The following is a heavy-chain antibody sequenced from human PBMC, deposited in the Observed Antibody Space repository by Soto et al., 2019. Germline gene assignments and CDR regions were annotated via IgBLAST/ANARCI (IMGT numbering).Heavy chain of an antibody. CDR1: GFTFSSYS. CDR3: AREGDCSSTSCHRDYYYYGMDV. V-gene: IGHV3-21*01. Sequence: AGGPLRLSCSASGFTFSSYSMNWVRQAPGKGLEWVSSISSSSSYIYYADSVKGRFTISRDNAKNSLYLQMNSLRAEDTAVYYCAREGDCSSTSCHRDYYYYGMDVWGQGTTVTVSS. D-gene: IGHD2-2*01. CDR2: ISSSSSYI. J-gene: IGHJ6*02.